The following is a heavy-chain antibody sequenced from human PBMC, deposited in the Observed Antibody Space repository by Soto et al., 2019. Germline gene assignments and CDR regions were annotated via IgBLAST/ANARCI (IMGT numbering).Heavy chain of an antibody. CDR1: GYTFTGYY. Sequence: QVQLVQSGAEVKKPGASVKVSCKASGYTFTGYYMHWVRQAPGQGLEWMGWVNPNSGGTNYAQKFQGWVTMTRDTSISTAYMELSRLRSDDTAVYYCAREYCSSTSCFMDVWGKGTTVTVSS. CDR2: VNPNSGGT. CDR3: AREYCSSTSCFMDV. V-gene: IGHV1-2*04. D-gene: IGHD2-2*01. J-gene: IGHJ6*03.